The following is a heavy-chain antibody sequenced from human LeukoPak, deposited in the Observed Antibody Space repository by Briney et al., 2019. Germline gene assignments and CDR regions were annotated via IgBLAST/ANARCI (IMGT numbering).Heavy chain of an antibody. Sequence: ASVKVSCKASGGTFSSYTISWVRQAPGQGLEWMGRIIPILGIANYAQKFQGRVTITADKSTSTAYMELSSLRSEDTAVYYCARRYYDSSGGGLGEVDYWGQGTLVTVSS. J-gene: IGHJ4*02. V-gene: IGHV1-69*02. CDR2: IIPILGIA. CDR3: ARRYYDSSGGGLGEVDY. D-gene: IGHD3-22*01. CDR1: GGTFSSYT.